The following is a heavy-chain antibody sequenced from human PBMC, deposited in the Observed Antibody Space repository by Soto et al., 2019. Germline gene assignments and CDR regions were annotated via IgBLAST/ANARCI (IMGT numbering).Heavy chain of an antibody. CDR1: VFTVSSNY. Sequence: PVGSLRLSCASSVFTVSSNYMSWVRHSPGKWLEWVSVIYSGGSTYYADSVKGRFNISRDNSKNTLYLQMNSMRAEDTAVYYCARDSVTSEYSSSYYYYGMEVWGQGTTVTVSS. D-gene: IGHD6-6*01. CDR2: IYSGGST. V-gene: IGHV3-53*01. CDR3: ARDSVTSEYSSSYYYYGMEV. J-gene: IGHJ6*01.